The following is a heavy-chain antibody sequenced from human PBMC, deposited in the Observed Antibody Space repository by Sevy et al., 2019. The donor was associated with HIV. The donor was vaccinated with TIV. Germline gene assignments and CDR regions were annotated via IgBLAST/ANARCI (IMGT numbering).Heavy chain of an antibody. CDR1: GFTFDDYG. Sequence: GGSLRLSCAASGFTFDDYGMSWVRQAPGKGLEWVSGINWNGGSTGYADSVKGRFTISRDNAKNSLYLQMNSLRAEETALYYCARDHYDSSGYYFDAFDIWGQGTMVTVSS. V-gene: IGHV3-20*04. CDR3: ARDHYDSSGYYFDAFDI. CDR2: INWNGGST. D-gene: IGHD3-22*01. J-gene: IGHJ3*02.